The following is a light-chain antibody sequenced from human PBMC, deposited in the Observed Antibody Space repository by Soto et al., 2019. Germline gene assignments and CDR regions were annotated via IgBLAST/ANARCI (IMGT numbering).Light chain of an antibody. V-gene: IGKV1-33*01. J-gene: IGKJ2*01. CDR3: QKYDKLPL. CDR1: QDIGKS. Sequence: DIQMTQSPSSLFASVGDRVTITCQASQDIGKSLNWYQQKPGKAPRLLIYDASSLETGVPPRFSGSGSGTDFAFTISSLQPEDIATYYCQKYDKLPLFGQGTKLEIK. CDR2: DAS.